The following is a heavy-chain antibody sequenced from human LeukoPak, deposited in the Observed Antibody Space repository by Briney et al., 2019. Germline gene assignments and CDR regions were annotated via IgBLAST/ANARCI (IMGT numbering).Heavy chain of an antibody. CDR3: ARHYLHDYGDYCLDY. CDR1: GYSFTTYW. J-gene: IGHJ4*02. Sequence: GESLKISCQGSGYSFTTYWIGWVRQMPGKDLEWMGIIYPGDSDTRYSPSFQGQVTISADKSISTAYLQWTSLKASDTATYYCARHYLHDYGDYCLDYWGQGTLVTVSS. D-gene: IGHD4-17*01. CDR2: IYPGDSDT. V-gene: IGHV5-51*01.